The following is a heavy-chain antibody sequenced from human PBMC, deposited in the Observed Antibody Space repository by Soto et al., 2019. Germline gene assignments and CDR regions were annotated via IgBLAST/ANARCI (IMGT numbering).Heavy chain of an antibody. V-gene: IGHV5-51*01. Sequence: GESLKISCKGSGYSFTSYWIGWVRQMPGKGLEWMGIIYPGGSDTRYTPSFQGPVTVSADKSISTAYLRWSSLKASDTAMYYCARHAMKDYYYGMDVWGQGTTVTVSS. CDR1: GYSFTSYW. CDR3: ARHAMKDYYYGMDV. CDR2: IYPGGSDT. J-gene: IGHJ6*02.